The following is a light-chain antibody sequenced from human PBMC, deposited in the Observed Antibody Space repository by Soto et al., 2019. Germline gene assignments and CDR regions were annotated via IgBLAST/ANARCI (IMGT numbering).Light chain of an antibody. Sequence: DIVMTQSPDSLAVSLGERATINCKSSQSVLYSSNNKNYLAWYQQRPGQPPKLLIYWASTRESGVPDRLSGDESETDFTLTHTSMQAEDVEVYYCQQYESTPTTFGQGTNLEIK. J-gene: IGKJ2*01. CDR1: QSVLYSSNNKNY. CDR3: QQYESTPTT. V-gene: IGKV4-1*01. CDR2: WAS.